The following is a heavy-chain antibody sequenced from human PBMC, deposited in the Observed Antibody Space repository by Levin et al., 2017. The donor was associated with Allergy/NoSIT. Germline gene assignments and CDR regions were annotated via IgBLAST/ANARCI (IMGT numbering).Heavy chain of an antibody. J-gene: IGHJ4*01. CDR3: ARTSYSGSFRVGYFDF. Sequence: GESLKISCAASGFTFDDYGMTWVRQAPGKGLEWVAIINWNGGTTGYADSVKGRFTISRDNAKNSLYLQMNSLRAEDTALYYCARTSYSGSFRVGYFDFWGHGTLVTVSS. V-gene: IGHV3-20*04. CDR1: GFTFDDYG. CDR2: INWNGGTT. D-gene: IGHD3-10*01.